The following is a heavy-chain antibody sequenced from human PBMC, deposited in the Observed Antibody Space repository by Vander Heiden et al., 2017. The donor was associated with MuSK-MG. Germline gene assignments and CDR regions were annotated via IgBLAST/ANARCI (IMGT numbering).Heavy chain of an antibody. J-gene: IGHJ4*02. Sequence: QVQLVQSGDEVKTPWASVKVSCKASGYTFTSYDLTWVRQATGQGLEWMGWRNPNSGNTGYAKKFQGRVTITRNTSISTAYRELSSLRSEETAVYDCARGPHNVASSGQFYLFDYWGQVTMVTVYS. D-gene: IGHD6-25*01. V-gene: IGHV1-8*03. CDR2: RNPNSGNT. CDR1: GYTFTSYD. CDR3: ARGPHNVASSGQFYLFDY.